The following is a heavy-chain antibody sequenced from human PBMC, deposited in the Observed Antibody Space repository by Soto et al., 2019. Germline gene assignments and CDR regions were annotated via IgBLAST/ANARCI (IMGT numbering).Heavy chain of an antibody. CDR1: GGTFSSYT. Sequence: ASVKVSCKASGGTFSSYTISWVRQAPGQGLEWMGRIIPYNGNTNYAQKLQGRVTMTTDTSTSTAYMELRSLRSDDTAVYYCAGVLWPGDIVVVVAAFYFDYWGQGTLVTV. J-gene: IGHJ4*02. CDR3: AGVLWPGDIVVVVAAFYFDY. V-gene: IGHV1-18*01. D-gene: IGHD2-15*01. CDR2: IIPYNGNT.